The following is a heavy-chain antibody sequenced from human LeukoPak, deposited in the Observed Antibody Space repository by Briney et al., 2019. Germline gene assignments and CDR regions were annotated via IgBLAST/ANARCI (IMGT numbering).Heavy chain of an antibody. CDR1: GGTFISYA. J-gene: IGHJ4*02. D-gene: IGHD4-23*01. CDR2: IIPIFGTA. Sequence: VSCKASGGTFISYAISWVRQAPGKGVEWMGGIIPIFGTANYAQKFQGRVTNTAEEYTSTAYMELSSLRSEDTAVYYCARSTMLVTPRAYAFDYWGQGTLVTVSS. V-gene: IGHV1-69*01. CDR3: ARSTMLVTPRAYAFDY.